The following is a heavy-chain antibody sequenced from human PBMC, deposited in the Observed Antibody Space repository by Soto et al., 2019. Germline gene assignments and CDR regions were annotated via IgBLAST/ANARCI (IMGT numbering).Heavy chain of an antibody. CDR2: VNPIVGMS. CDR3: ATSYGSGSAHFDF. CDR1: GGTFNSYT. J-gene: IGHJ4*02. Sequence: QVQLVQSGAEVKKPGSSVRVSCTASGGTFNSYTLNWLRQAPGQRLEWVGRVNPIVGMSSSASKFQGRGTMTADKSTSKAFMDLTSLKSEDTAVYYCATSYGSGSAHFDFWGQGTLGTFSS. V-gene: IGHV1-69*02. D-gene: IGHD3-10*01.